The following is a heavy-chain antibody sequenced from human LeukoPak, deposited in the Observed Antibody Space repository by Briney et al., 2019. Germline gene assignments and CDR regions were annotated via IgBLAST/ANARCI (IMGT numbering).Heavy chain of an antibody. CDR3: ARTEHARGAFDI. Sequence: SETLSLTCAVYGGSFSGYYWSWIRQPPGKGLEWIGYIYYSGSTNYNPSLKSRVTISVDTSKNQFSLKLSSVTAADTAVYYCARTEHARGAFDIWGQGTMVTVSS. D-gene: IGHD1/OR15-1a*01. CDR2: IYYSGST. CDR1: GGSFSGYY. V-gene: IGHV4-59*01. J-gene: IGHJ3*02.